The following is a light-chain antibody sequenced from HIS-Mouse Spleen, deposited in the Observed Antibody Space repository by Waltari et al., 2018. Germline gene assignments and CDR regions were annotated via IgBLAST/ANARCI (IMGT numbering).Light chain of an antibody. J-gene: IGLJ2*01. CDR1: SSHDGIYNL. Sequence: QSALTQPASVSGSPGQSITIPCTGTSSHDGIYNLLSWYQQHPGKAPQLMIYEGSKRPSGVSNRFSGSKSGNTASLTISGLQAEDEADYYCCSYAGSSTLVFGGGTKLTVL. CDR3: CSYAGSSTLV. V-gene: IGLV2-23*01. CDR2: EGS.